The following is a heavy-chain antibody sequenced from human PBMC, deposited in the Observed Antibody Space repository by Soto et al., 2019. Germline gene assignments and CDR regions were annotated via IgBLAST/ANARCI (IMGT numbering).Heavy chain of an antibody. V-gene: IGHV4-59*01. D-gene: IGHD5-18*01. CDR1: GGSISSYY. J-gene: IGHJ4*02. CDR3: AREAYSYGYDY. Sequence: QVQLQESGPGLVKPSETLSLTCTVSGGSISSYYWSWIRQPPGKGLEWIGYIYYSGSTNYNPSLXSRVTISVDXSKNQFSLKLSSVTAADTAVYYCAREAYSYGYDYWGQGTLVTVSS. CDR2: IYYSGST.